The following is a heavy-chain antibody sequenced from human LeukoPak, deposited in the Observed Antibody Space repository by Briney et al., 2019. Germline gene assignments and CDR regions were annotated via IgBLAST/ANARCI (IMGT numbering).Heavy chain of an antibody. CDR3: ARDSQYDSSGHAP. J-gene: IGHJ5*02. Sequence: SETLSLTCTVSGGSISSSSYYWGWIRQPPGKGLEWIGSIYYSGSTYYSASLKSRVTISVDTSKNQFSLKLPSVTAADTAVYYCARDSQYDSSGHAPWGQGILVTVSS. CDR1: GGSISSSSYY. CDR2: IYYSGST. D-gene: IGHD3-22*01. V-gene: IGHV4-39*07.